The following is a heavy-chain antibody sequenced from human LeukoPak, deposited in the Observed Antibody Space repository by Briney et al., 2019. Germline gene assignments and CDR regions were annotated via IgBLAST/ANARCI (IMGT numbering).Heavy chain of an antibody. CDR2: TYHTGTT. CDR3: AKIPGDYFDP. D-gene: IGHD4-17*01. J-gene: IGHJ5*02. V-gene: IGHV4-38-2*02. CDR1: GDSIKFGYY. Sequence: PSETLSLTCTVSGDSIKFGYYWGWIRQPPGKGLEWIGKTYHTGTTTYNPSLKSRVTISVDTSKNQFSLRLKTVTAADPAVYYCAKIPGDYFDPWGQGTLVTVSS.